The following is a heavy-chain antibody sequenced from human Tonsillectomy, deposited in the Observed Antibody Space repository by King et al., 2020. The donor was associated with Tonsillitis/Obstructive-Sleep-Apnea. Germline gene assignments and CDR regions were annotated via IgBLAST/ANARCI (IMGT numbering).Heavy chain of an antibody. CDR3: ARDVRGGYCSSTSCYVDY. CDR1: GFTVRSNY. D-gene: IGHD2-2*01. J-gene: IGHJ4*02. Sequence: VQLVESGGGLVQPEGSLRRSCAASGFTVRSNYMSWVRQAPGKGLEWVSVIYSGGSTYYADSVKGRFTISRDNSKNTLYLQMNSLRAEDTAVYYCARDVRGGYCSSTSCYVDYWGQGTLVTVSS. V-gene: IGHV3-66*01. CDR2: IYSGGST.